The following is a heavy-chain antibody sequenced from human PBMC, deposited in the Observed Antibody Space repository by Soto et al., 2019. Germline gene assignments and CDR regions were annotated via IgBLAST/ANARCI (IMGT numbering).Heavy chain of an antibody. D-gene: IGHD6-19*01. V-gene: IGHV1-3*01. CDR1: GYTFTSYS. Sequence: ASVKVSCKASGYTFTSYSMHWVRHAPGQRLEWMGWINVGNGNTKYSQKFQGRVTITTDTSASTAYMELSSLTSEDTAVYYCARERWGSGSRWFDPWGQGTLVTVSS. CDR2: INVGNGNT. J-gene: IGHJ5*02. CDR3: ARERWGSGSRWFDP.